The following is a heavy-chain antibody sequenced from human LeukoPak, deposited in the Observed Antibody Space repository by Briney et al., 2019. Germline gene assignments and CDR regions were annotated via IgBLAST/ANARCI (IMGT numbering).Heavy chain of an antibody. Sequence: EASVKVSCKASGYTFTSYGVSWVRQAPGQGLEWMGWISAYNGNTNYAQKLQGRVTMTTDTSTSTAYMELRSLRSDDTAVYYCARVPYSSGWYVRNTCDYWGQGTLVTVSS. V-gene: IGHV1-18*01. CDR3: ARVPYSSGWYVRNTCDY. CDR2: ISAYNGNT. D-gene: IGHD6-19*01. J-gene: IGHJ4*02. CDR1: GYTFTSYG.